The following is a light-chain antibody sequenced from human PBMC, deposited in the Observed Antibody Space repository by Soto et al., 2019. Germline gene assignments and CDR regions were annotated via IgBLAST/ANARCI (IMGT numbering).Light chain of an antibody. CDR1: QSVSSNN. Sequence: EIVFTQSPGTLSLSPGERANLSCRASQSVSSNNLAWYQQRPGQAPRVVIYGASTRATGIAERFSGSGAGTDFPLTISRLEPEDFAVYYCQLYGRSPFTFGRGTKVDIK. J-gene: IGKJ3*01. CDR3: QLYGRSPFT. CDR2: GAS. V-gene: IGKV3-20*01.